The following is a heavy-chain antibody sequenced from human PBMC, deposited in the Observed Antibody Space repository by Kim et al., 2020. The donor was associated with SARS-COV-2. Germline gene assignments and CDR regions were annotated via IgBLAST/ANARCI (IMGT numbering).Heavy chain of an antibody. CDR3: ARYSSGYYYDAFDY. D-gene: IGHD3-22*01. CDR2: IYYTGST. CDR1: GGSISSYY. J-gene: IGHJ4*02. Sequence: SETLSLTCTVSGGSISSYYWSWIRQPPGKGLEWIGYIYYTGSTNYNPSLKSRVTISADTSKNQFSLKLSSVTAADTAVYYCARYSSGYYYDAFDYLGQGT. V-gene: IGHV4-59*01.